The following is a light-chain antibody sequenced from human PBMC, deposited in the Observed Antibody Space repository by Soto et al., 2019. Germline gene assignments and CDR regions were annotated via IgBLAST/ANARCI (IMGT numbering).Light chain of an antibody. Sequence: EIVMTQSPATVSVSPGERATLSCRASQSVSINLAWYQQKPGQAPRLLIYGASIRATGIPDRFSGSGSGTDFTLTISRLEPEDFAMYYCQQYNNSRTFGQGTKVDIK. CDR1: QSVSIN. CDR3: QQYNNSRT. V-gene: IGKV3D-15*01. CDR2: GAS. J-gene: IGKJ1*01.